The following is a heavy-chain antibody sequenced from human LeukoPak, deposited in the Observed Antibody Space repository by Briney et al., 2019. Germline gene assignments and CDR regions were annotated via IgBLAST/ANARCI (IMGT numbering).Heavy chain of an antibody. CDR1: GYSISSGYY. CDR3: ARVYTYYDFWSSYYYYYYMDV. V-gene: IGHV4-38-2*02. Sequence: SETLSLTCTVSGYSISSGYYWGWIRQPPGKGLEWIGSIYHSGSTYYNPSLKSRVTISVDTSKNQFSLKLSPVTAADTAVYYCARVYTYYDFWSSYYYYYYMDVWGKGTTVTVSS. D-gene: IGHD3-3*01. J-gene: IGHJ6*03. CDR2: IYHSGST.